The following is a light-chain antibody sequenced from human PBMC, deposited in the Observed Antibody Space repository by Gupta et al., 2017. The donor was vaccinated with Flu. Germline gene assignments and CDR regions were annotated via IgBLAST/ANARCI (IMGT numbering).Light chain of an antibody. CDR1: QNIGTH. V-gene: IGKV1-39*01. J-gene: IGKJ3*01. CDR3: EQSHSVPFT. CDR2: GAS. Sequence: DIQMTQSPSSLSASVGDRVTITCRANQNIGTHLNWFQQKPGIGPKLLIFGASTSQSGVPSRFSGSGSGTDFTLTIISLQPEDFATFFCEQSHSVPFTFGPGTKVDIK.